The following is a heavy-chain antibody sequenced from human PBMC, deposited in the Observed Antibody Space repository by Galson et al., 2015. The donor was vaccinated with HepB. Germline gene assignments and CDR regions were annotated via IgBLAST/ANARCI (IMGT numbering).Heavy chain of an antibody. J-gene: IGHJ4*02. Sequence: SLRLSCAASGFTVSSNYMSWVRQAPGKGLEWVSVIYSGGSTYYADSVKGRFTISRDNSKNTLYLQMNSLGAEDTAVYYCARDVRLGPFDYWGQGTLVTVSS. CDR3: ARDVRLGPFDY. V-gene: IGHV3-66*01. CDR1: GFTVSSNY. CDR2: IYSGGST. D-gene: IGHD6-19*01.